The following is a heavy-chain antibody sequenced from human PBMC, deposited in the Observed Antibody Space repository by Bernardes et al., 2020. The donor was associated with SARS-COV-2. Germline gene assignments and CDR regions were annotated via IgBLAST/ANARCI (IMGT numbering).Heavy chain of an antibody. CDR1: GFSFRSDW. Sequence: GGSLRLSCAVSGFSFRSDWIHWVRQVPGEGLVWVSLINSDGRDRRYADSVKGRFTISRDNDKNMVHLQMNSLRVEDTAVYYCTGGGSSSWYPFDPWGQGTLVTVSS. D-gene: IGHD6-13*01. CDR3: TGGGSSSWYPFDP. CDR2: INSDGRDR. J-gene: IGHJ5*02. V-gene: IGHV3-74*01.